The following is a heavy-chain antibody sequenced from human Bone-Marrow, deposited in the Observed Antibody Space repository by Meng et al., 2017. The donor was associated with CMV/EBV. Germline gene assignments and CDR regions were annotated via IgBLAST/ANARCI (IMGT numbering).Heavy chain of an antibody. CDR2: ISWNSGSI. D-gene: IGHD3-22*01. CDR1: GFTFDDYA. V-gene: IGHV3-9*01. CDR3: AKDQGVYDSSGYYPLGFDY. J-gene: IGHJ4*02. Sequence: SLKISCAASGFTFDDYAMHWVRQAPGKGLEWVSGISWNSGSIGYADSVKGRFTISRDNAKNSLYLQMNSLRAEDTALYHCAKDQGVYDSSGYYPLGFDYWGQGTLVTVSS.